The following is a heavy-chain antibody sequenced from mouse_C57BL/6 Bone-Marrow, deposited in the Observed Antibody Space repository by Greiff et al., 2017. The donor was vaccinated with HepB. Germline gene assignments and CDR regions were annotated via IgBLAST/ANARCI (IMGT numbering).Heavy chain of an antibody. CDR3: ARGARATGFDA. CDR2: IYPGDGDS. CDR1: GYAFSNYW. V-gene: IGHV1-80*01. Sequence: QVQLQQSGAELVRPGSSVKISCKASGYAFSNYWMNWVKQRPGQGLEWIGQIYPGDGDSNHNGKFKGKATLTADKSSSAAYMQLSSLTSEDSAVYVCARGARATGFDAWGQGTTLTVSS. D-gene: IGHD3-1*01. J-gene: IGHJ2*01.